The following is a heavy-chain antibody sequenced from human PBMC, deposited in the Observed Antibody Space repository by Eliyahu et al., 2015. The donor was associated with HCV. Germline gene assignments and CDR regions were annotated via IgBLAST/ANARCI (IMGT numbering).Heavy chain of an antibody. CDR3: ATDSGNSKIYX. CDR2: IHSGGTT. V-gene: IGHV3-66*01. Sequence: EVHLVQSGGGLVQPGGSXXXSCAASEFIVSMHYMXYMXWVRQAPGKGLEXVSLIHSGGTTYYADSVKGRFTISRDNSKNTLYLQMDSLRAEDTAVYYCATDSGNSKIYXWGQGTLVTVSS. D-gene: IGHD1-26*01. J-gene: IGHJ4*02. CDR1: EFIVSMHYMXY.